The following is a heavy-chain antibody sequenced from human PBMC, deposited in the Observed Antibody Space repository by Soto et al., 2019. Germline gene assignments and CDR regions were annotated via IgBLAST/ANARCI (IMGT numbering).Heavy chain of an antibody. CDR2: VKHSGNS. J-gene: IGHJ3*01. D-gene: IGHD3-3*01. Sequence: PSETLSLTCAVSGGSFSGYYWAWFRQPPGKGLEWIGEVKHSGNSHYNPSLKTRLTVSVDTSKSQFSLKLSSMTAADTAMYYCARGSHFEVSSGYAGAFDVWGQGTRATAS. V-gene: IGHV4-34*01. CDR1: GGSFSGYY. CDR3: ARGSHFEVSSGYAGAFDV.